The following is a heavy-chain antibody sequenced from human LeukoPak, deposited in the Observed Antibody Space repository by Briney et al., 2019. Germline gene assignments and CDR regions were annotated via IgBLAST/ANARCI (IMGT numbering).Heavy chain of an antibody. V-gene: IGHV3-30*02. Sequence: GGSLRLSCAASGFTFSSYGMHWVRQAPGKGLEWVAFIRYDGSNKYYADSVKGRFTISRDNSKNTLYLQMNSLRAEDTAVYYCAGEYGSGSYYNYYMDVWGKGTTVTVSS. CDR3: AGEYGSGSYYNYYMDV. D-gene: IGHD3-10*01. CDR1: GFTFSSYG. J-gene: IGHJ6*03. CDR2: IRYDGSNK.